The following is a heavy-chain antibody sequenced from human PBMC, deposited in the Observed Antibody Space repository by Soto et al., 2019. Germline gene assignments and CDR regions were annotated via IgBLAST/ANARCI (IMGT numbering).Heavy chain of an antibody. CDR3: ARERRGCSGSRCYGPDY. Sequence: QVQLQESGPGLVKPSQTLSLTCSVSGGSVSSDDYCWSWIRQPPGEGLEWIGYICYSGNAFYSPSLEGRVNISVDPSKCQFSLNLSSVTAADTAVYYCARERRGCSGSRCYGPDYWGQGTLVTVSS. J-gene: IGHJ4*02. CDR1: GGSVSSDDYC. CDR2: ICYSGNA. V-gene: IGHV4-30-4*01. D-gene: IGHD2-2*01.